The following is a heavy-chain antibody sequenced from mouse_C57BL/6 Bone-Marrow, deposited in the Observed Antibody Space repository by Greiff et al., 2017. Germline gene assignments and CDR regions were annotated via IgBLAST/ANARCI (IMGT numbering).Heavy chain of an antibody. V-gene: IGHV1-19*01. CDR2: INPYNGGT. CDR3: ARLDDVYPFDY. CDR1: GYTFTDYY. J-gene: IGHJ2*01. D-gene: IGHD2-3*01. Sequence: VQLQQSGPVLVKPGASVKMSCKASGYTFTDYYMNWVKQSHGKSLEWIGVINPYNGGTSYNQKFKGKATLTVDKSSSPAYMELHSLASEDSAVYYCARLDDVYPFDYWGQGTTLTVSS.